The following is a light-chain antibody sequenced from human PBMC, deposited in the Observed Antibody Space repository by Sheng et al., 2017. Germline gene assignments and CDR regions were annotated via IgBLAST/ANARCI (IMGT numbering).Light chain of an antibody. V-gene: IGLV2-23*01. CDR3: CSYAGSSAWV. CDR1: TSDVGSYDL. J-gene: IGLJ3*02. Sequence: QSALTQPASVSGSPGQSITISCTGTTSDVGSYDLVSWYQQHPGKAPKVLIFEGSKRPSGVSNRFSGSKSGMTASLTISGLQAEDEADYYCCSYAGSSAWVFGGGTKLT. CDR2: EGS.